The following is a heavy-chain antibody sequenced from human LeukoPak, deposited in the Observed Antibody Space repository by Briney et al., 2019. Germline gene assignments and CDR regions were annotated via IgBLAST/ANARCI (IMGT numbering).Heavy chain of an antibody. D-gene: IGHD3-3*02. CDR1: GYTFSDFY. CDR2: ITPKSGDT. V-gene: IGHV1-2*02. Sequence: ASVKVSCKASGYTFSDFYIHWVRQAPGQGLEYVGWITPKSGDTYSPQRFQGRVTMTRDASISTAYMELSSLRSDDTAAYFCARVRLADERAWAYWGQGTLVTVSS. J-gene: IGHJ4*02. CDR3: ARVRLADERAWAY.